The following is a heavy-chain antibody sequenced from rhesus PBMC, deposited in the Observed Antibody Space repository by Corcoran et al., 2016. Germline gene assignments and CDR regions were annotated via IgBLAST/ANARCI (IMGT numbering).Heavy chain of an antibody. Sequence: QVTLKESGPALVKPTQTLTLTCTFSGFSLRPSGMGVGWIRQPPGQHLEWLAHIYWEDDKRQHTSRKSRPTISKDNSKNQVVLTMTNKDPVDKAKYYGARMGGGGRSANRFDGWGPGVLVTVSS. CDR3: ARMGGGGRSANRFDG. D-gene: IGHD3-34*01. CDR2: IYWEDDK. CDR1: GFSLRPSGMG. V-gene: IGHV2-1*01. J-gene: IGHJ5-1*01.